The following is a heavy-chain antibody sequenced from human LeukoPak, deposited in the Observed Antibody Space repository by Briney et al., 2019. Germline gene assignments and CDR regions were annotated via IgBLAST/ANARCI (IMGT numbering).Heavy chain of an antibody. Sequence: SETLSLTCTVSGVSISSSSYYWGWIRQPPGKGLEWIGSIYYSGSTYYNPSLKSRVTISVDTSKNQFSLKLTSVTAADTAIYYCANGVGGRGDYWGQGTLVTVSS. V-gene: IGHV4-39*07. CDR2: IYYSGST. CDR1: GVSISSSSYY. D-gene: IGHD1-26*01. J-gene: IGHJ4*02. CDR3: ANGVGGRGDY.